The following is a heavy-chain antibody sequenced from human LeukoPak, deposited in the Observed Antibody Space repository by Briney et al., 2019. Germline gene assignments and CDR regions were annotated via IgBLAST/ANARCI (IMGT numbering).Heavy chain of an antibody. Sequence: GESLKISCEGSGYSFTNYWIGWVRQMPGKGLEWMGIIYPDDSNTKYSPSFQGLVTISADKSISTAYLQWSSLKASDTAMYYCARQSITIFGVPRGWFDPWGQGTLVTVSS. CDR2: IYPDDSNT. CDR3: ARQSITIFGVPRGWFDP. CDR1: GYSFTNYW. D-gene: IGHD3-3*01. J-gene: IGHJ5*02. V-gene: IGHV5-51*01.